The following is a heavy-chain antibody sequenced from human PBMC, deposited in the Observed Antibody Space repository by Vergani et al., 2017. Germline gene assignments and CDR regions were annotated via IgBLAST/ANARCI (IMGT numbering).Heavy chain of an antibody. Sequence: VQLVQSGAEVKKPGSSVKVSCKASGGTFSSYAISWVRQAPGQGLEWVSAISGSGGSTYYADSVKGRFTISRDNSKNTLYLQMNSLRAEDTAVYYCAKDAGNSPGYWGQGTLVTVSS. CDR1: GGTFSSYA. CDR2: ISGSGGST. D-gene: IGHD4-23*01. V-gene: IGHV3-23*04. J-gene: IGHJ4*02. CDR3: AKDAGNSPGY.